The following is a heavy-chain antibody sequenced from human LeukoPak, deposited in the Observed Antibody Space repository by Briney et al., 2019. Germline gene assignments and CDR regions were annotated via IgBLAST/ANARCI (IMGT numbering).Heavy chain of an antibody. CDR2: IYYSGST. V-gene: IGHV4-39*01. Sequence: SETLSLTCTVSGGSISSSSYYWGWIRQPPGKGLEWIGSIYYSGSTYYNPSLKSRVTISVDTSKNQFSLKLNSVTAADTAVYYCARHIGYCSSTSCPYYYYYYMDVWGKGTTVTVSS. J-gene: IGHJ6*03. D-gene: IGHD2-2*01. CDR3: ARHIGYCSSTSCPYYYYYYMDV. CDR1: GGSISSSSYY.